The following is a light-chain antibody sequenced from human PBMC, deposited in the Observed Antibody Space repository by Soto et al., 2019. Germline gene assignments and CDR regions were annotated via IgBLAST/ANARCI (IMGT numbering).Light chain of an antibody. CDR1: QSIRTA. J-gene: IGKJ4*01. CDR3: QQYYSYPRT. CDR2: AAS. Sequence: AIQLTQSPSSLYASVGARVTITRRASQSIRTALGWYQQKPGKAPKLLIYAASTLQSGVPSRFSGSGSGTDFTLTISCLQSEDFATYYCQQYYSYPRTFGGGTKVDIK. V-gene: IGKV1-13*02.